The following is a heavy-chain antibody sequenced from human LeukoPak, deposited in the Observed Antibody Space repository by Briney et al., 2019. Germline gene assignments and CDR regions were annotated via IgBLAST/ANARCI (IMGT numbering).Heavy chain of an antibody. CDR2: LYNAGST. CDR1: GFTVSNKY. V-gene: IGHV3-53*01. J-gene: IGHJ4*02. Sequence: SGGSLRLSCVASGFTVSNKYMSWVRQAPGKGLEWVSVLYNAGSTYYADSVKGRFTISRDNSKNTLYLQMNSLRAEDTAVYYCAKTRPLDSSSWSHGDYWGQGTLVTVSS. CDR3: AKTRPLDSSSWSHGDY. D-gene: IGHD6-13*01.